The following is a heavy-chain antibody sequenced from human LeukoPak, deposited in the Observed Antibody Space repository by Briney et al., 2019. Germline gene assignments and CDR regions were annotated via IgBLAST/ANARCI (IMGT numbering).Heavy chain of an antibody. J-gene: IGHJ6*02. Sequence: GGSLRLSCAASGFTFSSYWMSWVRQAPGKGLEWVSVIYSGGSTYYADSVKGRFTISRDNSKNTLYLQMNSLRAEDTAVYYCAREMHSSSWYPYYYYGMDVWGQGTTVTVSS. CDR2: IYSGGST. V-gene: IGHV3-53*01. CDR3: AREMHSSSWYPYYYYGMDV. D-gene: IGHD6-13*01. CDR1: GFTFSSYW.